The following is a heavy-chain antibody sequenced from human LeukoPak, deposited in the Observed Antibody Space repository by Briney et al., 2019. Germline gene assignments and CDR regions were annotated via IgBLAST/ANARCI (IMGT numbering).Heavy chain of an antibody. CDR3: ARDIAAAAPTVGRVNWFDP. V-gene: IGHV1-46*01. CDR1: GYTFTSYY. J-gene: IGHJ5*02. CDR2: INPSGGST. D-gene: IGHD6-13*01. Sequence: ASVKVSCKASGYTFTSYYLYWVRQAPGQGLEWMGVINPSGGSTTSAQKFQGRVTMTRDTSIGTAYMELSRLRSDDTAVYYCARDIAAAAPTVGRVNWFDPWGQGTLVTVSS.